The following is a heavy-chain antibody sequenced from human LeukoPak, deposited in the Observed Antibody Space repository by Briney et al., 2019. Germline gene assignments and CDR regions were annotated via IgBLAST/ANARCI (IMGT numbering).Heavy chain of an antibody. J-gene: IGHJ4*02. CDR1: GFTFSGYE. D-gene: IGHD3-16*01. CDR2: ISSSGSPI. CDR3: AREGLTSLGDMAFDY. Sequence: PGGSLRLSCAASGFTFSGYEMNWVRQAPGKGLEWVSYISSSGSPIYYADSVKGRFTISRDNAKNSLYLQMNSLRAEDTAVYYCAREGLTSLGDMAFDYWGQGTLVTVSS. V-gene: IGHV3-48*03.